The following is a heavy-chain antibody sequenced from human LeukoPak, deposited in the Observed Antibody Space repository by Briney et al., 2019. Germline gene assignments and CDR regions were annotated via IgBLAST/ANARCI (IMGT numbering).Heavy chain of an antibody. CDR2: IKEDGGAK. Sequence: GGSLRLSCAASGFTFSRYWMSWVRQAPGTGLEWVANIKEDGGAKYYVDSVKGRFTISRDNAKNSVYLQMNSLRAEDTAVYYCARDTSYNTFDYWGQGTLVTVSS. CDR1: GFTFSRYW. J-gene: IGHJ4*02. D-gene: IGHD5-24*01. V-gene: IGHV3-7*05. CDR3: ARDTSYNTFDY.